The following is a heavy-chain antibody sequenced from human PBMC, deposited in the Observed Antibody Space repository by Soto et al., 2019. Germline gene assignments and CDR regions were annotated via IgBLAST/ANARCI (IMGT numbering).Heavy chain of an antibody. CDR3: ARTYYYDSTGYYRTFDY. J-gene: IGHJ4*02. V-gene: IGHV3-23*01. Sequence: GGSLRLSCAASGFTFGSYAMSWVRLAPGKGLEWVSVAGPSGSSTFYADSVRGRSTISRDNVENTLYLQMNSLRVADTALYFCARTYYYDSTGYYRTFDYWGQGTLVTVSS. CDR2: AGPSGSST. D-gene: IGHD3-22*01. CDR1: GFTFGSYA.